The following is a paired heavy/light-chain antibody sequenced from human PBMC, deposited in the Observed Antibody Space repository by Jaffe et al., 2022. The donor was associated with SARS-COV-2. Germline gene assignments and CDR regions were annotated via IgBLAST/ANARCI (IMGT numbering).Heavy chain of an antibody. CDR3: ARDSSSWYVPFDY. Sequence: EVQLVESGGGLVQPGGSLRLSCAASGFIFSSYSMNWVRQAPGKGLEWVSYISSSSSTIYYADSVKGRFTISRDNAKNSLYLQMNSLRAEDTAVYYCARDSSSWYVPFDYWGQGTLVTVSS. CDR2: ISSSSSTI. CDR1: GFIFSSYS. D-gene: IGHD6-13*01. J-gene: IGHJ4*02. V-gene: IGHV3-48*01.
Light chain of an antibody. CDR2: GAS. CDR3: QQYNNWPRT. V-gene: IGKV3-15*01. Sequence: EIVMTQSPATLSVSPGERAALSCRASQSLSSNLAWYQQKPGQAPRLLIYGASIRATGIPARFSGSGSGTEFTLTISSLQSEDFAVYYCQQYNNWPRTFGQGTKVEIK. J-gene: IGKJ1*01. CDR1: QSLSSN.